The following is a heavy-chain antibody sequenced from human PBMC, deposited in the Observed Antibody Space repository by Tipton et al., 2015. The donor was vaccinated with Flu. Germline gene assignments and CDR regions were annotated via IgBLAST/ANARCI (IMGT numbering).Heavy chain of an antibody. CDR1: GFTFSSYA. V-gene: IGHV3-23*01. D-gene: IGHD6-13*01. CDR2: IGGSGGHT. Sequence: SLRLSCATSGFTFSSYAMSWVRQAPGKGLEWVSVIGGSGGHTDYADSVRGRFTISRDNSKNTVYLQLSSLRVEDTAVYYCAKDDDAYTTSWYPFHYWGQGTLVTVSS. J-gene: IGHJ4*02. CDR3: AKDDDAYTTSWYPFHY.